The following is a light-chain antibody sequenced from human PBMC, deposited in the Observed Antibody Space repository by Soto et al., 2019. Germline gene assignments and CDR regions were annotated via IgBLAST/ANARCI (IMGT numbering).Light chain of an antibody. CDR2: AAS. Sequence: DIQMTQSPSSLSVPVGDRVIITCRASRSIGTNLNWYQQKPGRAPKLLVFAASTLQYGVPSRFSGSGSGTDFTLTISSLQPEDFAIYSCHQSFSVPYTFGQGTRLE. CDR3: HQSFSVPYT. V-gene: IGKV1-39*01. J-gene: IGKJ2*01. CDR1: RSIGTN.